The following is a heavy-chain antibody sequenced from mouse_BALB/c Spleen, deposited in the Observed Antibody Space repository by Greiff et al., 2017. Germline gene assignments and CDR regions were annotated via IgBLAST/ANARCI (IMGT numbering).Heavy chain of an antibody. CDR3: ARDSGNYVAMDY. CDR2: IRNKANGYTT. Sequence: EVQRVESGGGLVQPGGSLRLSCATSGFTFTDYYMSWVRQPPGKALEWLGFIRNKANGYTTEYSASVKGRFTISRDNSQSILYLQMNTLRAEDSATYYCARDSGNYVAMDYWGQGTSVTVSS. CDR1: GFTFTDYY. D-gene: IGHD2-1*01. J-gene: IGHJ4*01. V-gene: IGHV7-3*02.